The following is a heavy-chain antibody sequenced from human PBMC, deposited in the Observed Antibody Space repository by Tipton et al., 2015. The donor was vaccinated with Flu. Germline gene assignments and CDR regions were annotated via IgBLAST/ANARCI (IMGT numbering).Heavy chain of an antibody. CDR3: AKEVDTVIVAVTVYLDY. CDR2: ISSGRGGTT. Sequence: SLRLSCVASGFTFRNYAMGWVRQAPGKGLEWVSLISSGRGGTTYYADSVRGRFTISRDNPKNTLYLQMNSLRAEDTATYYCAKEVDTVIVAVTVYLDYWGRRIPVAVSS. V-gene: IGHV3-23*01. J-gene: IGHJ4*02. CDR1: GFTFRNYA. D-gene: IGHD1-26*01.